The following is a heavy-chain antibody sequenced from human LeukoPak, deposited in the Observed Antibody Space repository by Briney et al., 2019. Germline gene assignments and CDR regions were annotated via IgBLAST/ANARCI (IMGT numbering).Heavy chain of an antibody. J-gene: IGHJ4*02. Sequence: AGGSLRLSCAASGFTFSSYGMHWVRQAPGKGLEWVSSISSSSSYIYYADSVKGRFTISRDNAKNSLYLQMNSLRAEDTAVYYCARVMFGDLYSSSWYCYWGQGTLVTVSS. V-gene: IGHV3-21*01. CDR3: ARVMFGDLYSSSWYCY. CDR1: GFTFSSYG. CDR2: ISSSSSYI. D-gene: IGHD6-13*01.